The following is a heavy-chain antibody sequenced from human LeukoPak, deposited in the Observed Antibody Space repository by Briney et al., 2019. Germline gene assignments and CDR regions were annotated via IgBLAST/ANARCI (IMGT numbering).Heavy chain of an antibody. CDR2: IYSGGST. D-gene: IGHD1-26*01. CDR3: ARDSHSGSCYRLDY. V-gene: IGHV3-53*01. J-gene: IGHJ4*02. CDR1: GFIVSSNY. Sequence: QPGGSLRLSCAASGFIVSSNYMSWVRQAPGKGLEWVAVIYSGGSTYYADSVKGRFTISRDNSKNTLYLQMNSLRAEDTAVYYCARDSHSGSCYRLDYWGQGTLVTVSS.